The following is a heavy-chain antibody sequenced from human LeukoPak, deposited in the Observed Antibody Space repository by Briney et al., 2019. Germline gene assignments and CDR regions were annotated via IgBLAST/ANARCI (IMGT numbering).Heavy chain of an antibody. J-gene: IGHJ4*02. V-gene: IGHV4-59*05. CDR1: GGSISSYY. CDR2: IYYSGST. CDR3: ASQYCSGGSCYDY. Sequence: SETLSLTCTVSGGSISSYYWSWIRQPPGKGLEWIGSIYYSGSTYYNPSLKSRVTISVDTSKNQFSLKLSSVTAADTAVYYCASQYCSGGSCYDYWGQGTLVTVSS. D-gene: IGHD2-15*01.